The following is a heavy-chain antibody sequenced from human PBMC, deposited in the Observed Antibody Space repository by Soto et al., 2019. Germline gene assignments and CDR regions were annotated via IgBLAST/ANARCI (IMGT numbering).Heavy chain of an antibody. Sequence: SETLSLTCTVSGGSISSYYWSWIRQPPGKGLEWIGYIYYSGSTNYNPSLKSRVTISVDTSKNQFSLKLSSVTAADTAVYYCARPTYNSGSPFDYWGQGTLVTVSS. J-gene: IGHJ4*02. V-gene: IGHV4-59*01. D-gene: IGHD1-20*01. CDR3: ARPTYNSGSPFDY. CDR2: IYYSGST. CDR1: GGSISSYY.